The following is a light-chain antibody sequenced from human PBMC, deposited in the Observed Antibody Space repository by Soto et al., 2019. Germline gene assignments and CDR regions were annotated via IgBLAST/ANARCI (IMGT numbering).Light chain of an antibody. J-gene: IGLJ1*01. CDR1: SNDVASNFR. CDR2: GVT. V-gene: IGLV2-18*02. Sequence: QSLLTQPPSVSGSPGQSVTISCTGTSNDVASNFRVSWYQQPPGTAPKLVIYGVTNRPSGVPDRFSGSRSGNTASLTISGLQAEDEAYYYCISYTDSSTYVFGTGTKVPVL. CDR3: ISYTDSSTYV.